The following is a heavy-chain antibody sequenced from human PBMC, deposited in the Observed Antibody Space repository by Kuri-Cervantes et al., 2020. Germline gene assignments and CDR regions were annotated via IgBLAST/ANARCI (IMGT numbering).Heavy chain of an antibody. D-gene: IGHD1-1*01. V-gene: IGHV3-33*01. CDR2: IWYDGSNK. CDR1: GFTFSSYG. CDR3: ARDATTRYYYYGMDV. J-gene: IGHJ6*02. Sequence: LSLTCAASGFTFSSYGMHWVRQAPGKGLEWVAVIWYDGSNKYYADSVKGRFTISRDNSKNTLYLQMNSLRAEDTAVYYCARDATTRYYYYGMDVWGQGTTVTVSS.